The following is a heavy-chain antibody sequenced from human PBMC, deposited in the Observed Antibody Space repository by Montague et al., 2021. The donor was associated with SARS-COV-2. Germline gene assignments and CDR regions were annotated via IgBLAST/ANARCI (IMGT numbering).Heavy chain of an antibody. D-gene: IGHD6-19*01. V-gene: IGHV4-39*01. J-gene: IGHJ5*02. CDR3: ARLTTSGSLA. CDR2: IYYSGTT. Sequence: SETLSLTCTVSGGSINNTSYYWGWIRQPPGKGLEWIGSIYYSGTTYYDASLKSRVTLSVDTSKNQYSLKLTSVTAADTALYYCARLTTSGSLAWRQGTLVTFSS. CDR1: GGSINNTSYY.